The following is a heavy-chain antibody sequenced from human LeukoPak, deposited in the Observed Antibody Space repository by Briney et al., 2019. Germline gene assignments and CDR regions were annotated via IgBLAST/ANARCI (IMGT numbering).Heavy chain of an antibody. Sequence: PSETLSLXCTVSGVSSSGYYWSWIRPPAGKGLESIGRIYTSGSTNYNPSLKSRVTMSVDTSKNQFSLKLSSVTAADTAVYYCARIYGDYSGIDYWGQGTLVTVSS. J-gene: IGHJ4*02. CDR3: ARIYGDYSGIDY. D-gene: IGHD4-17*01. V-gene: IGHV4-4*07. CDR2: IYTSGST. CDR1: GVSSSGYY.